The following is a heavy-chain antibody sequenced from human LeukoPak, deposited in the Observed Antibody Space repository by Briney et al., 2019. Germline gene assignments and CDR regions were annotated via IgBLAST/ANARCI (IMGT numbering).Heavy chain of an antibody. CDR2: ISGGAYST. CDR3: AKDSPVLTY. J-gene: IGHJ4*02. Sequence: GGSLRLSCAASGFTVSSFGMSWVRQAPGKGLEWVSAISGGAYSTYYADSVKGRFTISRDNSKNTLYLQMNSLRAEDTAVYYCAKDSPVLTYWGQGTLVAVSS. CDR1: GFTVSSFG. V-gene: IGHV3-23*01.